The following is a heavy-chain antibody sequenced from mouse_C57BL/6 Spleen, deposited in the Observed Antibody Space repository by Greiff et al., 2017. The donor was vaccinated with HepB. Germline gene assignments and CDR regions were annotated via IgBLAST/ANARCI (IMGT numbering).Heavy chain of an antibody. CDR3: ARSHGSRDWYFDV. CDR1: GYTFTNYW. CDR2: IYPGGGYT. V-gene: IGHV1-63*01. D-gene: IGHD1-1*01. J-gene: IGHJ1*03. Sequence: QVQLKQSGAELVRPGTSVKMSCKASGYTFTNYWIGWAKQRPGHGLEWIGDIYPGGGYTNYNEKFKGKATLTADKSSSTAYMQFSSLTSEDSAIYYCARSHGSRDWYFDVWGTGTTVTVSS.